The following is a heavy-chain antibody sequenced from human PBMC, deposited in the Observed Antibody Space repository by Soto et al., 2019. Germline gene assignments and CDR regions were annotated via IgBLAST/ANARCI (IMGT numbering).Heavy chain of an antibody. CDR2: IFPLTDIP. Sequence: SVKVSCKASGGTFRNYPINWVRQAPGQGLEWTGSIFPLTDIPDYAQNFQARLTISADKSTSTAYMELSSLTSDDTAMYFCARGPLVVLNYFESWGQGTLVTVSS. V-gene: IGHV1-69*04. J-gene: IGHJ4*02. CDR3: ARGPLVVLNYFES. CDR1: GGTFRNYP.